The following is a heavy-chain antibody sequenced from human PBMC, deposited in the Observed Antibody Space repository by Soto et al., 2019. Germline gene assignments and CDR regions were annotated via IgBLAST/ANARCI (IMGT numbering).Heavy chain of an antibody. CDR1: GGSISSGGYS. CDR2: IYHSGST. Sequence: SETLSLTCAVSGGSISSGGYSWSWIRQPPGKGLEWIGYIYHSGSTYYNPSLKSRVTISVDRSKNQFSLKLSSVTAADTAVYYCARGDYYDSSGYYFDYWGQGTLVTVSS. D-gene: IGHD3-22*01. V-gene: IGHV4-30-2*01. J-gene: IGHJ4*02. CDR3: ARGDYYDSSGYYFDY.